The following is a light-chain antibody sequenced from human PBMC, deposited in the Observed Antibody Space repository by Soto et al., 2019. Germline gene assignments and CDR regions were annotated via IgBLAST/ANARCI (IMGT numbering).Light chain of an antibody. CDR3: QQRSNWHLT. CDR1: QSVSSY. V-gene: IGKV3-11*01. Sequence: EIVLTQSPATLSLSPGERATFSCRASQSVSSYLAWYQQKPGQAPRLLIYDASNRAAGIPARFSGSGSGTDFTLTISSLEPEDFEVYYCQQRSNWHLTLGPGTKVD. CDR2: DAS. J-gene: IGKJ3*01.